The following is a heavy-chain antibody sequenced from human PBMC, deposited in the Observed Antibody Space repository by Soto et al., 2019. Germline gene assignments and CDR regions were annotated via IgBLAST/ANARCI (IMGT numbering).Heavy chain of an antibody. CDR1: GFTFSSYS. CDR3: AREIGAYTMATTSYGMDV. Sequence: GGSLRLSCAASGFTFSSYSMNWVRQAPGKGLEWVSYISSSSSSTIYYADSVKGRFTISRDNAKNSLYLQMNSLRDEDTAVYYCAREIGAYTMATTSYGMDVWGQGTTVTVSS. J-gene: IGHJ6*02. CDR2: ISSSSSSTI. V-gene: IGHV3-48*02. D-gene: IGHD2-2*02.